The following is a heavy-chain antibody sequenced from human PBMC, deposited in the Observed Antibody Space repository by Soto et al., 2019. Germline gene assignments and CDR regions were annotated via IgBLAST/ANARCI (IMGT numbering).Heavy chain of an antibody. CDR3: ARWGDYIWGSYRNNWFDP. V-gene: IGHV4-34*01. J-gene: IGHJ5*02. CDR2: INHSGST. CDR1: GGSFSGYY. Sequence: QVQLQQWGAGLLKPSETLSLTCAVYGGSFSGYYWSWIRQPPGKGLEWIGKINHSGSTNYNPSLTSRVTLSVDTSKNQFSLKLSSVPAADTAVYYCARWGDYIWGSYRNNWFDPWGQGTLVTVSS. D-gene: IGHD3-16*02.